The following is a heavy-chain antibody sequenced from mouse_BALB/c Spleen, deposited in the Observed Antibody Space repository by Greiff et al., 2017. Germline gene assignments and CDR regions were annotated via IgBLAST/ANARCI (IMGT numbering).Heavy chain of an antibody. V-gene: IGHV14-3*02. CDR1: GFNIKDTY. J-gene: IGHJ4*01. D-gene: IGHD1-2*01. CDR3: ARSGRLRMDY. CDR2: IDPANGNT. Sequence: VQLQQSGAELVKPGASVKLSCTASGFNIKDTYMHWVKQRPEQGLEWIGRIDPANGNTKYDPKFQGKDTITADTSSNTAYLQLSSLTSEDTAVYSCARSGRLRMDYWGQGTAVTVSS.